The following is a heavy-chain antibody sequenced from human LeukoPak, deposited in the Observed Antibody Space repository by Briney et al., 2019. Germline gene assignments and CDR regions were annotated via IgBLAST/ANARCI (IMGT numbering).Heavy chain of an antibody. CDR2: ISWNSGSI. CDR3: AKDPYIRITMIVD. CDR1: GFTFDDYA. V-gene: IGHV3-9*01. J-gene: IGHJ4*02. Sequence: GRSLRLSCAASGFTFDDYAMHWVRQAPGKGLEWVSGISWNSGSIGYADSVKGRFTISRDNAKNSLYLQMNSLRAEDTALYYCAKDPYIRITMIVDWGQGTLVTVSS. D-gene: IGHD3-22*01.